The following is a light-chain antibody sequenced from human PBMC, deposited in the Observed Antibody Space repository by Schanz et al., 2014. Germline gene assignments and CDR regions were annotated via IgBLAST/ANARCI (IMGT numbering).Light chain of an antibody. J-gene: IGKJ2*01. Sequence: DMAMTQSPATLSVSPGERATLSCRASQSVSSNLAWYQQKPGQAPRLLIHAASSRATGIPDRFSGSGSGTDFTLTISRLEPEDFAVYYCQQYGSSPYTFGQGTKLEIK. CDR3: QQYGSSPYT. CDR1: QSVSSN. V-gene: IGKV3-20*01. CDR2: AAS.